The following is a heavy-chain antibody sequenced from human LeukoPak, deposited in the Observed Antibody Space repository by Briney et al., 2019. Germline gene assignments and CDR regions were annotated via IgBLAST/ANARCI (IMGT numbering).Heavy chain of an antibody. J-gene: IGHJ4*02. D-gene: IGHD4-17*01. V-gene: IGHV4-34*01. Sequence: SETLSLTCAVYGGSFSGYYWSWIRQPPGKGLEWIGEINHSGSTNYNPSLKSQVTISVDTSKNQFSLKLSSVTAADTAVYYCADFGDYGDYWGQGTLVTVSS. CDR1: GGSFSGYY. CDR3: ADFGDYGDY. CDR2: INHSGST.